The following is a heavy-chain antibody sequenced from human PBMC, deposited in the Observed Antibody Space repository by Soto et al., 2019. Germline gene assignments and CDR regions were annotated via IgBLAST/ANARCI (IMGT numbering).Heavy chain of an antibody. Sequence: GASVKVSCKASGYTFTSYGISWVRQAPGQGLEWMGWISAYNGNTNYAQKLQGRVTMTTDTSTSTAYMELRSLRSDDTAVYYCARVEIMVRGVTMFDPWGQGTLVTVSS. J-gene: IGHJ5*02. CDR2: ISAYNGNT. D-gene: IGHD3-10*01. CDR1: GYTFTSYG. CDR3: ARVEIMVRGVTMFDP. V-gene: IGHV1-18*01.